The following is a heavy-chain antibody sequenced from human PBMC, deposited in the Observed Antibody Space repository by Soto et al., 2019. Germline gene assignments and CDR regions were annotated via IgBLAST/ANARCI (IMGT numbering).Heavy chain of an antibody. J-gene: IGHJ6*02. Sequence: EVQLVESGGGLVQPGGSLRLACAGSGFRVSDYWMHWVRQAPGKGLVWVSRVSNEGSKEYADFVKGRFTLSKDNAKNTLYLEMDRLSVEDTALYYCTATPRNGMGVWGQGTKVNVAS. CDR3: TATPRNGMGV. CDR2: VSNEGSK. V-gene: IGHV3-74*01. CDR1: GFRVSDYW.